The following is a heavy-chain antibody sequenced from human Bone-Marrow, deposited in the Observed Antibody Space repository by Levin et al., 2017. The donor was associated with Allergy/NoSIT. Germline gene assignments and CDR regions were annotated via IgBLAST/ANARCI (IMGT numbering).Heavy chain of an antibody. CDR3: GGAMVRGVIGDDAFDI. V-gene: IGHV4-59*01. D-gene: IGHD3-10*01. CDR2: IYYSGST. Sequence: VTLSLTCTVSGGSISRYYWSWIRQPPGKGLEWIGYIYYSGSTNYNPSLKSRVTISVDTSKNQFSLKLSSVTAADTAVYYCGGAMVRGVIGDDAFDIWGQGTMVTVSS. J-gene: IGHJ3*02. CDR1: GGSISRYY.